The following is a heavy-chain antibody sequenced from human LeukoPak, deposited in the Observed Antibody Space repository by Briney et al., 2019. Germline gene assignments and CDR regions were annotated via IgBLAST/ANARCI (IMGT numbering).Heavy chain of an antibody. Sequence: PGGSLRLSCVASGFTFSLYGMHWVRQAPGKGLEWVAVISYDGNIKHYADSLKGRFTISRDNSKNTVSLQMSSLRREDTAVYYCAKDVYGSGSYGAGGYWGQGTLVAVSS. V-gene: IGHV3-30*18. CDR2: ISYDGNIK. CDR3: AKDVYGSGSYGAGGY. CDR1: GFTFSLYG. D-gene: IGHD3-10*01. J-gene: IGHJ4*02.